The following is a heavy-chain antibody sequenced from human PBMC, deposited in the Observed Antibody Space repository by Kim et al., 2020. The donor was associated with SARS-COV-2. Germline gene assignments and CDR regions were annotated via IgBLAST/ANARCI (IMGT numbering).Heavy chain of an antibody. Sequence: GGSLRLSCAASGFTFSSYGMHWVRQAPGKGLEWVAVIWYDGSNKYYEDSVKGRFTISRDNSKNTVYLQMNSLRAEDMAVYYCARDRDGYSYGSSGMDVWGQGTTVTVSS. D-gene: IGHD5-18*01. CDR2: IWYDGSNK. V-gene: IGHV3-33*01. J-gene: IGHJ6*02. CDR1: GFTFSSYG. CDR3: ARDRDGYSYGSSGMDV.